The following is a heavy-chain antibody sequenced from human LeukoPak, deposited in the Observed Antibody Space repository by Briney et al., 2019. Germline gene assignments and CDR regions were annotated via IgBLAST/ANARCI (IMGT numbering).Heavy chain of an antibody. D-gene: IGHD2-21*02. CDR3: ARGDPGDC. Sequence: SETLSLTCIVSGGSISSYYWSWIRQPPGKGLEWIGYISDSGNTKYNPSLKSRVTMSVDTSKNKFSLKLYSMTAADTAVYYCARGDPGDCWGQGTLVTVSS. J-gene: IGHJ4*02. CDR2: ISDSGNT. CDR1: GGSISSYY. V-gene: IGHV4-59*01.